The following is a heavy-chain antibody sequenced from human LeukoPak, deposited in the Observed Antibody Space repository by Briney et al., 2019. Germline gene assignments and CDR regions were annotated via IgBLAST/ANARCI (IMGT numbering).Heavy chain of an antibody. J-gene: IGHJ5*02. CDR3: AREGTAGTNLNWFDP. V-gene: IGHV4-39*02. Sequence: SETLSLTCTVSGGSISSSVYYWDWIRQPPGKGLEWIGNIFYSGSAFCNPSLKSRVTMSVDTSKNQFSLRLSSVTAADTAVYYCAREGTAGTNLNWFDPWGQGTLVTVSS. D-gene: IGHD1-1*01. CDR2: IFYSGSA. CDR1: GGSISSSVYY.